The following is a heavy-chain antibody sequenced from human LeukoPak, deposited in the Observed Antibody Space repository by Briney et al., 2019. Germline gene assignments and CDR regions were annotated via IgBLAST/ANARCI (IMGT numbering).Heavy chain of an antibody. V-gene: IGHV3-23*01. D-gene: IGHD3-10*01. J-gene: IGHJ4*02. Sequence: GGSLRLSCAASGFSFSNYAMSWVRQAPGKGLEWISAIYNSGGYTYYVDSVKGRFTISRDNSRNTLYLQMSSLRAEDTAVYYCAGHHFGSGNYYKFWGQGTLVTVSS. CDR3: AGHHFGSGNYYKF. CDR1: GFSFSNYA. CDR2: IYNSGGYT.